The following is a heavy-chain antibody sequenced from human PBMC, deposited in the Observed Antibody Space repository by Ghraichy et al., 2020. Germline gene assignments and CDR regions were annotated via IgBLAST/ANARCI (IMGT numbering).Heavy chain of an antibody. CDR1: GFTFSSYA. V-gene: IGHV3-30*01. CDR2: ISYDGSNK. CDR3: ASVVVVAATRFDY. Sequence: GGSLRLSCAASGFTFSSYAMHWVRQAPGKGLEWVAVISYDGSNKYYADSVKGRFTISRDNSKNTLYLQMNSLRAEDTAVYYCASVVVVAATRFDYWGQGTLLTVPS. J-gene: IGHJ4*02. D-gene: IGHD2-15*01.